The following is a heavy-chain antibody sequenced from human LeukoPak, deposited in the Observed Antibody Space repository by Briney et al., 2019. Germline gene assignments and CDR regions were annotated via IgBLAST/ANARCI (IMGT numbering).Heavy chain of an antibody. J-gene: IGHJ4*02. D-gene: IGHD6-19*01. Sequence: GGSLRLSCAASGFTFSSYSMNWVRQAPGKGLEWVSYISSSSSTIYYADSVKGRFTISRDISRTTVYLQMNSLTVEDTAIYYCAKDLYTVPGACDHWGQGTLVTVSS. CDR2: ISSSSSTI. CDR1: GFTFSSYS. CDR3: AKDLYTVPGACDH. V-gene: IGHV3-48*04.